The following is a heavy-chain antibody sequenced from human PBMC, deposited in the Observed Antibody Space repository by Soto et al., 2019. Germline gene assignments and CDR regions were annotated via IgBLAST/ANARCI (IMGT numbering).Heavy chain of an antibody. J-gene: IGHJ6*02. CDR3: AKVTAMIVDVMDV. Sequence: EVQLLESGGGLVQPGGSLRLSCAASGFTFSSFAMSWVRQAPGKGLEGVSSISDRGGSTYYYADSVKGRFTISRDNSKNTLYLQMNSLRAEDTAVYYWAKVTAMIVDVMDVWGQGTTVTVSS. V-gene: IGHV3-23*01. D-gene: IGHD3-22*01. CDR2: ISDRGGST. CDR1: GFTFSSFA.